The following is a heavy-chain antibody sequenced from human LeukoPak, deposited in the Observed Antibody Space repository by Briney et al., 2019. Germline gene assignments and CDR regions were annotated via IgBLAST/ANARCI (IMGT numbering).Heavy chain of an antibody. CDR1: GGSISSGDYY. CDR2: IYYSGST. V-gene: IGHV4-30-4*08. J-gene: IGHJ4*02. D-gene: IGHD6-6*01. CDR3: ARGGAARPNYFDY. Sequence: PSETLSLTCTVSGGSISSGDYYWSWIRQPPGKGLEWSGYIYYSGSTYYNPSLKSRVTISVDTSKNQFSLKLSSVTAADTAVYYCARGGAARPNYFDYWGQGTLVTVSS.